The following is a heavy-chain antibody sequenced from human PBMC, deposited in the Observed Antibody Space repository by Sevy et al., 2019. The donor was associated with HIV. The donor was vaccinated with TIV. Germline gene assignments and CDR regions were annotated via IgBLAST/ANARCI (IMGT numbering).Heavy chain of an antibody. CDR3: ARDLPPSATTVAHFDY. V-gene: IGHV3-48*03. J-gene: IGHJ4*02. CDR2: ISHSGGAI. CDR1: GFIFSRYE. Sequence: GVSLRLSCAASGFIFSRYEMNWVRQAPGKGLEWVSYISHSGGAINYADSVKGRFTVSRDNAKNSLYLQMDSLRAEDTAVYYCARDLPPSATTVAHFDYWGQGTLVTVSS. D-gene: IGHD4-17*01.